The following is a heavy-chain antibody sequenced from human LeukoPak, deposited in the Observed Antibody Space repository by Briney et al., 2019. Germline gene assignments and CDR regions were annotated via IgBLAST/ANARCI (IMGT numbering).Heavy chain of an antibody. D-gene: IGHD1-26*01. J-gene: IGHJ5*02. CDR2: IYTSGST. V-gene: IGHV4-4*07. CDR3: ARAPNRYSGSYYWFDP. CDR1: GGSISSYY. Sequence: SETLSLTCTVSGGSISSYYRSWIRQPAGKGLEWIGRIYTSGSTNYNPSLKSRVTMSVDTSKNQFSLKLSSVTAADTAVYYCARAPNRYSGSYYWFDPWGQGTLVTVSS.